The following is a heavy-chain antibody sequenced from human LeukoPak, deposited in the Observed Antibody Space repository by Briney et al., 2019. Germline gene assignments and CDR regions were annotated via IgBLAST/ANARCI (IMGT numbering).Heavy chain of an antibody. J-gene: IGHJ4*02. CDR3: TGGEIRITFGGVIA. V-gene: IGHV3-23*01. Sequence: GGSLILSCAASGFTFSSYAMSCVRQAPGKGLEWVSASSGSAGSTYYADSVKGRFTISRDNSKNTLYLQMNSLRAEDTAVYYCTGGEIRITFGGVIAWGQGTLVTVSS. CDR2: SSGSAGST. CDR1: GFTFSSYA. D-gene: IGHD3-16*02.